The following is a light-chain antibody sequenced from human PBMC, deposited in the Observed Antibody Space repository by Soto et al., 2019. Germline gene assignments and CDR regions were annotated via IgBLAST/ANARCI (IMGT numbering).Light chain of an antibody. J-gene: IGLJ2*01. CDR1: TSDVGDYNF. CDR3: SSYASSNTLL. Sequence: QSALTQPAYASGSPGQLITISCTGTTSDVGDYNFVSWYQQHPGKAPKLMIYDVSSRPSGVSHRFSGSKSGNTASLTISGIQAEDEADYYCSSYASSNTLLFGGGTKLTVL. V-gene: IGLV2-14*01. CDR2: DVS.